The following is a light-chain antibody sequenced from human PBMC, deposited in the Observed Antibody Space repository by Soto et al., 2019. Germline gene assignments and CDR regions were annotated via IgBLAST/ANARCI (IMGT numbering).Light chain of an antibody. CDR3: SSSSTTGTLV. J-gene: IGLJ1*01. CDR1: SSDVGGYDY. Sequence: QSALTQPASVSGSPGQSVTISCTGASSDVGGYDYVSWYQQQPGKAPKLILYEVNNRPSGVSNPFAGSKSGNTASLIISGLQADDEADYYCSSSSTTGTLVVGSGTKVTVL. V-gene: IGLV2-14*01. CDR2: EVN.